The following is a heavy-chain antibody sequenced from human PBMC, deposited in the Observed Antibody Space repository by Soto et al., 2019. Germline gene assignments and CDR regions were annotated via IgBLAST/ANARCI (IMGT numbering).Heavy chain of an antibody. Sequence: EVQLVESGGGLVQPGGSLRLSCAASGFTVSSNYMSWVRQAPGKGLEWVSAIYSGGSTYYADSVKGRFTISRHSSKNTLYLQMNGLRAEDTAVYYCARDRYSSGWLEAFDIWGQGTMVTVSS. V-gene: IGHV3-53*04. CDR1: GFTVSSNY. D-gene: IGHD6-19*01. CDR2: IYSGGST. J-gene: IGHJ3*02. CDR3: ARDRYSSGWLEAFDI.